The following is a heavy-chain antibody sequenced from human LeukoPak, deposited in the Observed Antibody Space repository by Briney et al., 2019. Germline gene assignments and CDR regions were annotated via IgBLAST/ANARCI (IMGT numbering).Heavy chain of an antibody. Sequence: GGSLRLSYAASGFTFSSYTMHWIRQAPGKGLEGVSSISGSNSYIFYADSVKGRFTVSRDNAKDSLYLQMNSLRAEDTAVYYCARALTTLTYEGYWGQGTLVPVSS. D-gene: IGHD1-1*01. J-gene: IGHJ4*02. CDR2: ISGSNSYI. V-gene: IGHV3-21*01. CDR1: GFTFSSYT. CDR3: ARALTTLTYEGY.